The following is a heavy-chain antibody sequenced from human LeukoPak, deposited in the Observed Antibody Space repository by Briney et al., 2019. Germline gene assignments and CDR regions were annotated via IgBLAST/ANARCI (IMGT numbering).Heavy chain of an antibody. CDR2: ISGYTGNT. D-gene: IGHD3-10*01. Sequence: ASVKVSCKASGYTFTSYGISWVRQAPGQGLEWMGWISGYTGNTNYAQKLQGRVTMTTDTSTSTAYMELRSLRSDDTAVYYCARDSMVRGGYEAQFQHWGQGTLVTVSS. CDR1: GYTFTSYG. J-gene: IGHJ1*01. V-gene: IGHV1-18*01. CDR3: ARDSMVRGGYEAQFQH.